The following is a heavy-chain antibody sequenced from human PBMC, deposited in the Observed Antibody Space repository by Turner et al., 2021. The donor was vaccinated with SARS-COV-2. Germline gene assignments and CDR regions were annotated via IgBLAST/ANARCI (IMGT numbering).Heavy chain of an antibody. V-gene: IGHV3-48*02. D-gene: IGHD4-17*01. CDR1: GFTFSSYF. CDR2: ISSSSSTI. CDR3: ARADYGGNNYYYGMDV. Sequence: EVQLVESGGGLVKPGGSLRPSFASSGFTFSSYFMNWVRQAPGKGLEWVSYISSSSSTIYYADSVKGRFTISRDNAKNSLYLQMNSLRDEDTAVYYCARADYGGNNYYYGMDVWGQGTTVTVSS. J-gene: IGHJ6*02.